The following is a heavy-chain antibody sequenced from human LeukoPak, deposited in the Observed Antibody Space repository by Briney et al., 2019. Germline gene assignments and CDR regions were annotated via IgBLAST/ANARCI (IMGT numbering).Heavy chain of an antibody. CDR2: IYHKGST. J-gene: IGHJ5*02. D-gene: IGHD3-22*01. CDR1: WYSINSGYY. Sequence: SDTLSHIYSLCWYSINSGYYWDLIPPPPGKGPEWIWTIYHKGSTYYNPSIKSRISISVDTSKNQFSLKLRSVTAADTAVYYCARVGVYYDSSGYSWPHYFDPWGQGTLVTVSS. V-gene: IGHV4-38-2*02. CDR3: ARVGVYYDSSGYSWPHYFDP.